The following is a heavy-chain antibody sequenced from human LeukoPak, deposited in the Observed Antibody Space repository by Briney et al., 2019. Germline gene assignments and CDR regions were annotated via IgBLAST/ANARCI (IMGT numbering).Heavy chain of an antibody. CDR1: GGSIRDFY. J-gene: IGHJ6*03. D-gene: IGHD6-19*01. V-gene: IGHV4-59*01. CDR3: ASLAVPFGWYGGSYYWYMDV. Sequence: RSETLSLTCTVSGGSIRDFYWSWIRQSADRRLDFIGYIDNSGSTEYNPSLKSRVTISVDTSKNQFSLDLNSVTAADTAVYYCASLAVPFGWYGGSYYWYMDVWGKGTTVTVSS. CDR2: IDNSGST.